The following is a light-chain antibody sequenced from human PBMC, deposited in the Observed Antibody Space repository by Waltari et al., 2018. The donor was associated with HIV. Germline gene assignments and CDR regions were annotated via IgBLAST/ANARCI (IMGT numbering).Light chain of an antibody. CDR1: SSDVGCYDC. Sequence: QSALTQPASVSGSPGQSITSSCTGASSDVGCYDCISWYQQHPGKAPRLIIYEVTNRPSVVSNRFFGSKSANTASLTISGLQADDEADYYCSYTGTNSLHFGGGTKVTVL. V-gene: IGLV2-14*01. CDR3: CSYTGTNSLH. J-gene: IGLJ2*01. CDR2: EVT.